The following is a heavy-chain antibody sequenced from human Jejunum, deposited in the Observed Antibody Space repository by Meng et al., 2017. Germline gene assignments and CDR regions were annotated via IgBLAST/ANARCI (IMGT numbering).Heavy chain of an antibody. CDR3: ARDRNYHFRGDF. CDR2: ISSSGSGI. CDR1: GFTFSDFY. D-gene: IGHD3-3*01. Sequence: GALRLSCLASGFTFSDFYMSWIRQAPGKGLEWVSYISSSGSGIYYADSVKGRFTISRDNAKNSLYLQMNSLTLEDTAVYYCARDRNYHFRGDFWGQGTVVTVSS. V-gene: IGHV3-11*04. J-gene: IGHJ3*01.